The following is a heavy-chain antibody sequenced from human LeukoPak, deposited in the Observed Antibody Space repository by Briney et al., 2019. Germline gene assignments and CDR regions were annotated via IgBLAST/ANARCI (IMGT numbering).Heavy chain of an antibody. J-gene: IGHJ4*02. V-gene: IGHV3-30-3*01. CDR2: ISYDGSNK. CDR1: GFTFSSYA. D-gene: IGHD3-16*02. CDR3: ARQYDYVWGSYRPNFDY. Sequence: PGGSLRLSCAASGFTFSSYAMHWVRQAPGKGLEWVAVISYDGSNKYYADSVKGRFTISRGNSKNTLYLQMNSLRAEDTAVYYCARQYDYVWGSYRPNFDYWGQGTLVTVSS.